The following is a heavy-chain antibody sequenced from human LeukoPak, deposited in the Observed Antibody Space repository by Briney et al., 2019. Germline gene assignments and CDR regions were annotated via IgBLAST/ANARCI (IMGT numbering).Heavy chain of an antibody. CDR2: INRDGSEK. V-gene: IGHV3-7*01. Sequence: LAGGSLRLSCAASGFTFETYWMSWVRQAPGKGLEWVANINRDGSEKNSVDSVKGRFTISRDNAKNSLSLQMNSLRAEDTAVYYCARVHCTTNMCYFLNQHYYTMDVWGQGTTVIVSS. D-gene: IGHD2-8*01. CDR1: GFTFETYW. CDR3: ARVHCTTNMCYFLNQHYYTMDV. J-gene: IGHJ6*02.